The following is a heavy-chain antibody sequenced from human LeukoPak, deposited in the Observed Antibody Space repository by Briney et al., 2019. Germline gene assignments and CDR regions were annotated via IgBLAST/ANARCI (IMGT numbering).Heavy chain of an antibody. V-gene: IGHV1-2*02. J-gene: IGHJ4*02. D-gene: IGHD1-26*01. CDR1: GYTFTDSY. CDR2: INPDTGVT. CDR3: ARVSGSYKWFDC. Sequence: ASVKVSCKASGYTFTDSYVHWVRQAPGQGLGWMGWINPDTGVTNYAQKFQGRVTLTRDTSISTAYVELSRLRSDDTAVYYCARVSGSYKWFDCWGQGTLVTVSS.